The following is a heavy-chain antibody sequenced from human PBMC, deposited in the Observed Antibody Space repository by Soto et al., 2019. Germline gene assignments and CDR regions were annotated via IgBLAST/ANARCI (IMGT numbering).Heavy chain of an antibody. CDR2: ISGGGGST. CDR1: GFTFSAYA. V-gene: IGHV3-23*01. Sequence: PGGSLRLSCAASGFTFSAYAMAWVRQAPGKGLEWVSGISGGGGSTYYADSVKGRFTISRDNSKNTLYLQMNSLGAEDTALYYCVKRRVGYYYYMDVWGKGTTVTVSS. J-gene: IGHJ6*03. CDR3: VKRRVGYYYYMDV. D-gene: IGHD1-26*01.